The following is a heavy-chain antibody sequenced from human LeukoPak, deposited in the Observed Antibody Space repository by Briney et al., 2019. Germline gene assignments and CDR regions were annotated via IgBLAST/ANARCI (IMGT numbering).Heavy chain of an antibody. J-gene: IGHJ6*02. Sequence: SETLSLTCAVYGGSFSGYYWSWIRQPPGKGLEWIGEINHSGSTNYNPSLKSRVTISIDTSKNQFSLKMSSVTAADTAVYYCARRGIGRNYYGLDVWGHGTTVTVSS. CDR1: GGSFSGYY. D-gene: IGHD1-26*01. CDR2: INHSGST. V-gene: IGHV4-34*01. CDR3: ARRGIGRNYYGLDV.